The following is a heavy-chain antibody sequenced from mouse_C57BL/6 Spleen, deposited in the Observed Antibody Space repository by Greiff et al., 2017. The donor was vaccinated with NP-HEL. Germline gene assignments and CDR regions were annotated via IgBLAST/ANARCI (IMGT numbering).Heavy chain of an antibody. CDR2: IYPGSGNT. D-gene: IGHD1-1*01. V-gene: IGHV1-76*01. CDR3: ARSYYGSSYDYYAMDY. CDR1: GYTFTDYY. Sequence: QVQLQQSGAELVRPGASVKLSCKASGYTFTDYYINWVKQRPGQGLEWIARIYPGSGNTYYNEKFKGKATLTAEKSSSTAYMQLSSLTSEDSAVYFCARSYYGSSYDYYAMDYWGQGTSVTVSS. J-gene: IGHJ4*01.